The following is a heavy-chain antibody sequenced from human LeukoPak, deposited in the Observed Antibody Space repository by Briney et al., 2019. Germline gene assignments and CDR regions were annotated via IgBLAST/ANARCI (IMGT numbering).Heavy chain of an antibody. D-gene: IGHD3-9*01. Sequence: GGSLRLSCAASGFTFSSYAMSWVRQAPGKGLEWVSTISGSGSTYYADSVKARFTISRDNSKNTLNLQMNSLRAEDTAVYYCAKGEDFDWLIPLYWGQGTLVTVSS. CDR3: AKGEDFDWLIPLY. V-gene: IGHV3-23*01. CDR1: GFTFSSYA. J-gene: IGHJ4*02. CDR2: ISGSGST.